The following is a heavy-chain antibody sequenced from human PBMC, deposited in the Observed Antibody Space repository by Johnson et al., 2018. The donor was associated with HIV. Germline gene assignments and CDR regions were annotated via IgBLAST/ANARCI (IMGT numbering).Heavy chain of an antibody. V-gene: IGHV3-66*01. Sequence: VQLVESGGGLVKPGGSLRLSCAASGFTFSSNYMTWVLQGAGKGLVWVSVINSGGDTYYADSVKGRFTLPRDNSKNSLSLQMNSLRAEDTAVYYCARGRPRWEPLWGGAFDFWGQGTMVTVSS. D-gene: IGHD1-26*01. J-gene: IGHJ3*01. CDR2: INSGGDT. CDR3: ARGRPRWEPLWGGAFDF. CDR1: GFTFSSNY.